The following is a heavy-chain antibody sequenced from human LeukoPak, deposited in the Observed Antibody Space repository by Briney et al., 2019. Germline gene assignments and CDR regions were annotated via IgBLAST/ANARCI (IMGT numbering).Heavy chain of an antibody. CDR1: GSSISTSNW. CDR2: IYYGGST. D-gene: IGHD1-26*01. V-gene: IGHV4-28*06. Sequence: PSDTLSLTFAVFGSSISTSNWWGWVRQSPGKGLEWIGYIYYGGSTNYSPYLKSRVTMSADTSKNQFSLTLSSVTALDTAVYYCARNKGWEVNAFDLWGQGKMVTVSS. J-gene: IGHJ3*01. CDR3: ARNKGWEVNAFDL.